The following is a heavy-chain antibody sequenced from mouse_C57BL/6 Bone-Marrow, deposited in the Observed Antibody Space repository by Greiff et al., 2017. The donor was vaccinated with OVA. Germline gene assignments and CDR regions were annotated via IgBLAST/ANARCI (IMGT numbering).Heavy chain of an antibody. D-gene: IGHD2-5*01. CDR3: ARPGSNYVDWYFDV. Sequence: EVKLVESGGGLVQPGGSLKLSCAASGFTFSDYGMAWVRQAPRTGPEWVAFISNLAYSIYYAATVTGRVTISRENAKNTLYLEMSSLRSEDTAMYYCARPGSNYVDWYFDVWGTGTTVTVSS. J-gene: IGHJ1*03. CDR1: GFTFSDYG. CDR2: ISNLAYSI. V-gene: IGHV5-15*01.